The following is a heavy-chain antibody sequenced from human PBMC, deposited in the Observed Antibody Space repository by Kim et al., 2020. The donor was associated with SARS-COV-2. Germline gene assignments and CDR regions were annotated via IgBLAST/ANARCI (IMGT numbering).Heavy chain of an antibody. D-gene: IGHD2-8*02. CDR1: GISFSTYW. V-gene: IGHV3-74*01. CDR2: ISSDGGGT. CDR3: ARDTMGWCCY. Sequence: GGSLRLSCAASGISFSTYWMHWLRQVPGKGLVWVSPISSDGGGTDYADSVKGRFTISRDNAKNTLYLQMNSLRAEDTAVYYCARDTMGWCCYWGPGILVT. J-gene: IGHJ4*03.